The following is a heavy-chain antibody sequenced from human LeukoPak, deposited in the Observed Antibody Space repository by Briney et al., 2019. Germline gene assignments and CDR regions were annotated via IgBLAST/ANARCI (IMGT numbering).Heavy chain of an antibody. CDR3: ARDQSNRFGELSNAFDI. V-gene: IGHV1-18*01. CDR1: GYTFTSYG. J-gene: IGHJ3*02. D-gene: IGHD3-10*01. Sequence: ASVKVSCKASGYTFTSYGISWVRQAPGQGLEWMGWISAYNGNTNYAQKLQGRVTMTTDTSTSTAYMELRSLRSDDTAVYYCARDQSNRFGELSNAFDIWGQGTMVTVSS. CDR2: ISAYNGNT.